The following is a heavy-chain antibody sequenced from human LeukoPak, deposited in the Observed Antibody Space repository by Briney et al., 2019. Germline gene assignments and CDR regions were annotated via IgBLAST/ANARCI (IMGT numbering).Heavy chain of an antibody. D-gene: IGHD3-22*01. CDR2: ISGSGGST. CDR3: AKDGRGGRGFTMIVVVITPPDY. J-gene: IGHJ4*02. Sequence: GSLRLSCAASGFTFSSYGMSWVRQAPGKGLEWVSAISGSGGSTYYSDSVKGRFTISRDNSKNTLYLQMNSLRAEDTAVYYCAKDGRGGRGFTMIVVVITPPDYWGQGTLVTVSS. CDR1: GFTFSSYG. V-gene: IGHV3-23*01.